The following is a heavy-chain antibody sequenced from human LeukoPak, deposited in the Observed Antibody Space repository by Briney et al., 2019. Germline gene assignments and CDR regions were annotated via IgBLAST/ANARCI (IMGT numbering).Heavy chain of an antibody. D-gene: IGHD6-13*01. V-gene: IGHV1-2*06. CDR1: GYTFTGYH. Sequence: ASVKVFCKASGYTFTGYHIHWVRQAPGQGLEWMGRINPYSGDTNFAQKFQGRVTTTRDTSITTAYMDLSSLTPDDTAVYFCARDQGSLTRSWYTGYWGQGTQVTVSS. CDR2: INPYSGDT. CDR3: ARDQGSLTRSWYTGY. J-gene: IGHJ4*02.